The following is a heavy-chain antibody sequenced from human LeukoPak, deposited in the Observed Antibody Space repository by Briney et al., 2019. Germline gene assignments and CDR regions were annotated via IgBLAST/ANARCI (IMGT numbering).Heavy chain of an antibody. CDR3: AREEDSTGWYYFDY. CDR1: VFTFISYE. CDR2: ISSSGSTI. J-gene: IGHJ4*02. Sequence: GGSLRLSCAASVFTFISYEMNWVRQAPGKGLEWVSYISSSGSTIYYADSVKGRFTISRDNAKNSLYLQMNSTRAEDTAVYYCAREEDSTGWYYFDYWGQGTLVTVSS. D-gene: IGHD6-19*01. V-gene: IGHV3-48*03.